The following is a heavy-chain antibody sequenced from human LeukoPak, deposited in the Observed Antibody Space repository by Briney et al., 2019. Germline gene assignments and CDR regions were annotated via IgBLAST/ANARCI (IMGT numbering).Heavy chain of an antibody. CDR1: GFTFDDYA. J-gene: IGHJ5*02. D-gene: IGHD4-23*01. CDR2: ISWSCGSI. Sequence: GGSLRLSCAASGFTFDDYAMHWVRQAPGKGLEWVSGISWSCGSIGYADSVKGRFTISRDNAKNSLYLQMNSLRAKDTALYYCAKANGGNSIGWFDPWGQGTLVTVSS. CDR3: AKANGGNSIGWFDP. V-gene: IGHV3-9*01.